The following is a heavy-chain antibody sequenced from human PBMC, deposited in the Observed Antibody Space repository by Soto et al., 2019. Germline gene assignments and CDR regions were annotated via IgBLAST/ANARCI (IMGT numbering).Heavy chain of an antibody. CDR3: ASRWYSSSWGDYYYYYMDV. V-gene: IGHV4-59*01. Sequence: QVQLQESGPGLVKPSETLSLTCTVSGGSISSYYWSWIRQPPGKGLEWIGYIYYSGSTNYNPSLKSRVTISGDTSKNQFSLNLSTVTAADTAVYYCASRWYSSSWGDYYYYYMDVWGKGTTVTVSS. D-gene: IGHD6-13*01. CDR1: GGSISSYY. CDR2: IYYSGST. J-gene: IGHJ6*03.